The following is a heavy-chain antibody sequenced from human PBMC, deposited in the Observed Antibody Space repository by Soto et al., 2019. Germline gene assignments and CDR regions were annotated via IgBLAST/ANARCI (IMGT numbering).Heavy chain of an antibody. Sequence: TSETLSLTCTVSGGSISSGGYYWSWIRQHPGKGLEWIGYIYYSGSTYYNPSLKSRVTISVDTSKNQFSLKLSSVTAADTAVYYCARDESSWFDPWGQGTLVTVSS. CDR3: ARDESSWFDP. V-gene: IGHV4-31*03. J-gene: IGHJ5*02. CDR2: IYYSGST. CDR1: GGSISSGGYY.